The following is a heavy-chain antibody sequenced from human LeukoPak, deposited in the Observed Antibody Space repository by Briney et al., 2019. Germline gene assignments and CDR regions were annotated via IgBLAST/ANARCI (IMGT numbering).Heavy chain of an antibody. CDR3: GTRAY. Sequence: PGGSLRLSCAASGFTFKTYWMIWVRRTPGKGLEWVANTNQDGSEKYYVDSVKGRFTVSRDNAKNSLYLQLNSLRAEDTAVYYCGTRAYWGQGTLVTVSS. J-gene: IGHJ4*02. V-gene: IGHV3-7*01. CDR1: GFTFKTYW. CDR2: TNQDGSEK.